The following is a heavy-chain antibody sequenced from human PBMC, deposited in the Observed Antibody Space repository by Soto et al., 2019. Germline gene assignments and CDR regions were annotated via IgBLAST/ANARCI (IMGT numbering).Heavy chain of an antibody. CDR2: IYYSGST. CDR1: GGSISSSSYY. V-gene: IGHV4-39*01. D-gene: IGHD3-3*01. J-gene: IGHJ6*02. CDR3: ARALTYYDFWSGYYTGCYGMDV. Sequence: SETLSLTCTVSGGSISSSSYYWGWIRQPPGKGLEWIGSIYYSGSTYYNPSLKSRVTISVDTSKNQFSLKLSSVTAADTAVYYCARALTYYDFWSGYYTGCYGMDVWGQGTTVTVSS.